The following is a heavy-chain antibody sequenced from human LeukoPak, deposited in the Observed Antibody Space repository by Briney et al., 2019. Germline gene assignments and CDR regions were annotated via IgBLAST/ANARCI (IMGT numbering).Heavy chain of an antibody. Sequence: GGSLRLSCAASGFTVSNNYMSWVRQAPGKGLEWVSVIYSGGSTYYAASVKGRFTISRDTSKNTLYLQMNSLRAEDTAVYYCARDGYSGYDGSYWGQGTLVTVSS. D-gene: IGHD5-12*01. CDR2: IYSGGST. J-gene: IGHJ4*02. CDR3: ARDGYSGYDGSY. V-gene: IGHV3-66*01. CDR1: GFTVSNNY.